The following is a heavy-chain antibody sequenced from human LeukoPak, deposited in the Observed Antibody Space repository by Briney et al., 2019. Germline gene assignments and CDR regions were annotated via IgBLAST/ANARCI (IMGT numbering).Heavy chain of an antibody. V-gene: IGHV3-30*04. J-gene: IGHJ4*02. Sequence: PGGSLRLSCAASGFTFSSYAMHWVRQAPGKGLEWVAVISYDGSNKYYADSVKGRFTISRDNSKNTLYLQMNSLRAEDTAVYYCARSPNGGIAAAVDYWGQGTLVTVSS. CDR2: ISYDGSNK. D-gene: IGHD6-13*01. CDR1: GFTFSSYA. CDR3: ARSPNGGIAAAVDY.